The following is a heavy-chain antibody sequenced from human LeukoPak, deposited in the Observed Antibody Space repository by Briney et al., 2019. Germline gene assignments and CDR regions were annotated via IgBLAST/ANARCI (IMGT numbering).Heavy chain of an antibody. CDR1: GFNFRDAA. CDR3: ARGSDFVWGSYRPYFDY. D-gene: IGHD3-16*02. Sequence: GGSLRLSCAASGFNFRDAAMTWVRQAPGKGLEWVSSISGSTSYIYYADSVRGRFTISRDNAKNSLNLQMNSLRAEDTAVYYCARGSDFVWGSYRPYFDYWGQGTLVTVSS. V-gene: IGHV3-21*01. J-gene: IGHJ4*02. CDR2: ISGSTSYI.